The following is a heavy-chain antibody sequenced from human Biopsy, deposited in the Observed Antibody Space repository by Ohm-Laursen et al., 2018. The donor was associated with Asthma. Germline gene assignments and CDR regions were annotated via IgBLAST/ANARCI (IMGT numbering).Heavy chain of an antibody. CDR1: GDSIDSGDYS. CDR3: ARGWNCGGDCYSLDS. J-gene: IGHJ4*02. V-gene: IGHV4-30-2*06. CDR2: IYRNGDT. Sequence: SQTLSPTCAVSGDSIDSGDYSWTWIRQSPGVGLEWIGYIYRNGDTYYNPTLKNRVTISIDRSKNQFSLRLRSVTAADTAVYYCARGWNCGGDCYSLDSWGRGTLVTVSS. D-gene: IGHD2-21*02.